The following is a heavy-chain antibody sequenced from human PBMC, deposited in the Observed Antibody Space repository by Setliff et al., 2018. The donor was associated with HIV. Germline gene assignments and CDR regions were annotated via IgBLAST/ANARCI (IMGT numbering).Heavy chain of an antibody. CDR1: GYTFTSYD. CDR2: MNPNSGNT. J-gene: IGHJ6*03. Sequence: ASVKVSCKASGYTFTSYDINWVRQATGQGLEWMGWMNPNSGNTGYAQKFQGRVAMTGNTSISTAYMELSSLRSEDTAVYYCARGRKRDGYNFYYYYMDVWDKGTTVTVSS. D-gene: IGHD5-12*01. CDR3: ARGRKRDGYNFYYYYMDV. V-gene: IGHV1-8*02.